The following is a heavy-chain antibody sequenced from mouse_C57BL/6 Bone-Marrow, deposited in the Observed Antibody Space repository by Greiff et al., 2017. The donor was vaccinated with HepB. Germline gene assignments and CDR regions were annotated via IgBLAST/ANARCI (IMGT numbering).Heavy chain of an antibody. D-gene: IGHD2-1*01. V-gene: IGHV1-76*01. J-gene: IGHJ2*01. CDR1: GYTFTDYY. CDR2: IYPGSGNT. CDR3: AIYYGNLGY. Sequence: QVQLKESGAELVRPGASVKLSCKASGYTFTDYYINWVKQRPGQGLEWIARIYPGSGNTYYNEKFKGKATLTAEKSSSTAYMQLSSLTSEDSAVYFCAIYYGNLGYWGQGTTLTVSS.